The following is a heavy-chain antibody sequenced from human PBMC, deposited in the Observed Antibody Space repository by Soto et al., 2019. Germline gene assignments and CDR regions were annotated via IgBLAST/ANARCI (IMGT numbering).Heavy chain of an antibody. J-gene: IGHJ5*02. D-gene: IGHD6-25*01. CDR1: GFTFGGSP. V-gene: IGHV3-73*01. Sequence: EAQLVQSGGGLVQPGGSLQLSCAASGFTFGGSPVHWVRXASGKGLEWVGRIRSDSASSAIAYAASVRGRFTLSRDDSKNTAYLQVNSLEVEXXAXYYXXLXXCRRTGXXSLDLWGQGTLVTVSS. CDR2: IRSDSASSAI. CDR3: XLXXCRRTGXXSLDL.